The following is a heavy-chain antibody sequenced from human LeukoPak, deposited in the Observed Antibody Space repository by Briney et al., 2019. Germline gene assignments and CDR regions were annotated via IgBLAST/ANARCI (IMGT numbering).Heavy chain of an antibody. V-gene: IGHV3-21*01. CDR3: ARDGDIVVVPAALQPYYYYMDV. D-gene: IGHD2-2*01. CDR1: GFTFSSYS. J-gene: IGHJ6*03. Sequence: PGGSLRLSCAASGFTFSSYSMNWVRQAPGKGLEWVSSISSSSSYIYYADSVKGRFTISRDNAKNSLYLQMNSLRAEDTAVYYCARDGDIVVVPAALQPYYYYMDVWGKGTTVTVTS. CDR2: ISSSSSYI.